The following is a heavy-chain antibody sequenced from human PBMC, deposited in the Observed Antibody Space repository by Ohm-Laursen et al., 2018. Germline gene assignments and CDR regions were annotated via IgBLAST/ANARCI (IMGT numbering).Heavy chain of an antibody. V-gene: IGHV1-8*01. J-gene: IGHJ6*02. CDR3: ARDLRYCSSTSCQKGLYYYYGMDV. CDR2: MNPNSGNT. CDR1: GYTFTSYD. D-gene: IGHD2-2*01. Sequence: ASSVKVSCKASGYTFTSYDINWVRQATGQGLEWMGWMNPNSGNTGYAQKFQGRVTMTRNTSISTAYMELSSLRSEDTAVYYCARDLRYCSSTSCQKGLYYYYGMDVWGQGTTVTVSS.